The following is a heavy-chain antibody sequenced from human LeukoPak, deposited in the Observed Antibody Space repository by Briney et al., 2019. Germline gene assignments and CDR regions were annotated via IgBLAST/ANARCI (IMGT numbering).Heavy chain of an antibody. D-gene: IGHD6-19*01. J-gene: IGHJ4*02. Sequence: SVKVSCKASGGTFSSYAISWVRQAPGQGLEWMGGIIPIFGTANYAQEFQGRVTITADESTSTAYMELSSLRSEDTAVYYCARGKGSGWYKYYFDYWGQGTLVTVSS. CDR2: IIPIFGTA. V-gene: IGHV1-69*13. CDR1: GGTFSSYA. CDR3: ARGKGSGWYKYYFDY.